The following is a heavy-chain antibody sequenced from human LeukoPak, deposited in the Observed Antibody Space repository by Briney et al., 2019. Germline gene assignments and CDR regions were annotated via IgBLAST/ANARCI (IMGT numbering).Heavy chain of an antibody. CDR3: ARHYYGSGSYLDGWFDP. CDR1: GGTFSSYA. CDR2: INPSGGST. J-gene: IGHJ5*02. Sequence: GASVKVSCKASGGTFSSYAISWVRQAPGQGLEWMGIINPSGGSTSYAQKFQGRVTMTRDTSTSTVYMELSSLRSEDTAVYYCARHYYGSGSYLDGWFDPWGQGTLVTVSS. V-gene: IGHV1-46*01. D-gene: IGHD3-10*01.